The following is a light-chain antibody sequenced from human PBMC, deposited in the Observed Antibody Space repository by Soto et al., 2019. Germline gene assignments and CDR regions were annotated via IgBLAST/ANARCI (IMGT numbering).Light chain of an antibody. V-gene: IGKV3-20*01. CDR2: GAS. CDR3: QQYASSPPMYT. J-gene: IGKJ2*01. Sequence: EIVLTQSPGTLSLSPGERATLSCRASQSVTSSYLAWYQQKPGQAPRLLIYGASSRATGIPDRFSGSGSGTDFTLTISGLEPEDFAVYYCQQYASSPPMYTFGQGTKVDIK. CDR1: QSVTSSY.